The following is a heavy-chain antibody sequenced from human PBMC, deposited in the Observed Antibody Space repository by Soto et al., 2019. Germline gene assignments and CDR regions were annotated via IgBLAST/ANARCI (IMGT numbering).Heavy chain of an antibody. V-gene: IGHV3-21*01. CDR2: ISSSSSYI. CDR1: GFTFSSYS. CDR3: ARGGGVGGDSDAFDI. J-gene: IGHJ3*02. D-gene: IGHD2-21*02. Sequence: GGSLRLSCAASGFTFSSYSMNWVRQAPGKGLEWVSSISSSSSYIYYADSVKGRFTISRDNAKNSLYLQMNSLRAEDTAVYYIARGGGVGGDSDAFDIWGQGTMVTVSS.